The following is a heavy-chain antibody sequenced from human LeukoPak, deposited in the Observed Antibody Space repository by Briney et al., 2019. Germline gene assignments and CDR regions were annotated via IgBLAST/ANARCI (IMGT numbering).Heavy chain of an antibody. D-gene: IGHD6-13*01. Sequence: ASVKDSCKVSGYTLPELSMHWVRQAPGKGLEWMGGFDPEDGETIYAQKFQGRVTMTEDTSTDTAYMELSSLRSKDTAVYYCARDRRPRKGIAAAGRCYMDVWGKGTTVTVSS. CDR2: FDPEDGET. J-gene: IGHJ6*04. CDR1: GYTLPELS. V-gene: IGHV1-24*01. CDR3: ARDRRPRKGIAAAGRCYMDV.